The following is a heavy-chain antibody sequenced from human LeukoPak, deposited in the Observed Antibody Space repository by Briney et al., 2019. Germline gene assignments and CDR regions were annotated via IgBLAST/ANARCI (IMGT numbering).Heavy chain of an antibody. D-gene: IGHD5-12*01. Sequence: SETLSLTCTVSGGSISSSSYYWGWIRQPPGKGLEWIGSIYYSGSTCYNPSLKSRVTISVDTSKNQFSLKLSSVTAADTAVYYCARRAAAAWLHYVFDPWGQGTLVTVSS. CDR2: IYYSGST. CDR1: GGSISSSSYY. V-gene: IGHV4-39*01. J-gene: IGHJ5*02. CDR3: ARRAAAAWLHYVFDP.